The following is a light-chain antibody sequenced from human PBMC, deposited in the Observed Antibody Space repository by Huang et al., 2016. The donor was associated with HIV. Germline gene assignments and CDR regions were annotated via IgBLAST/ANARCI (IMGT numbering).Light chain of an antibody. CDR2: WAS. CDR1: QSVLYSSNNNNY. Sequence: IVVTQSLDSLAVSLVERAAINCKSSQSVLYSSNNNNYLAWYQQKPGQSPALIIYWASTRAPGVPDRFNGSGSGTEFTLTISSLQAEDVALYFCQQYFSTPLTFGGGTRVDIK. CDR3: QQYFSTPLT. J-gene: IGKJ4*01. V-gene: IGKV4-1*01.